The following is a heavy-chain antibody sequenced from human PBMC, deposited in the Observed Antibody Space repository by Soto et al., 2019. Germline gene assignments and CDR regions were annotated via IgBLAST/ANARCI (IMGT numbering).Heavy chain of an antibody. Sequence: EVQLVESGGGLVQPGGSLRLSCAGSGFTVRNSWMNWVRQTPGKGLEWVANIKEDGSERYYVDSVKGRFTISRDNADNSLYLQMNSLRVEDTAVYYCARGSTPSSPAYRGQGTLVTVSS. CDR2: IKEDGSER. CDR1: GFTVRNSW. D-gene: IGHD2-2*01. V-gene: IGHV3-7*04. J-gene: IGHJ4*02. CDR3: ARGSTPSSPAY.